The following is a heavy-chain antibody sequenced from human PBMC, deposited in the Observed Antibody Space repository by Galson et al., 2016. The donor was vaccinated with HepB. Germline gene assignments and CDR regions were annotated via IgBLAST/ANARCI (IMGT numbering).Heavy chain of an antibody. D-gene: IGHD3-10*01. V-gene: IGHV1-69*13. CDR2: IIPISGTP. CDR1: GGTLNTYG. Sequence: SVKVSCKASGGTLNTYGVSWVRQAPGQGLEWMGGIIPISGTPRFAQKMQGRVSISADASSSTAYMELNSLRSEDTAVYYCATMNFYGTGSPPVMDVWGQGTTVTVSS. CDR3: ATMNFYGTGSPPVMDV. J-gene: IGHJ6*02.